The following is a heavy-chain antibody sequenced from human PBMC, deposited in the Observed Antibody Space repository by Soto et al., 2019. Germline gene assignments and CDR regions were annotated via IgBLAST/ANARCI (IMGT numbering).Heavy chain of an antibody. D-gene: IGHD3-9*01. Sequence: PSETLSLTCTVSGGSISSYYWSWVRQPPGKGLEWIGYIDHSGSTNYNPSLKSRVTISVDTSKNQFSLKLNSVTAADTAVYYCASHQLLRYFDRPLFDYWGLGTLVTVSS. CDR1: GGSISSYY. V-gene: IGHV4-59*08. J-gene: IGHJ4*02. CDR2: IDHSGST. CDR3: ASHQLLRYFDRPLFDY.